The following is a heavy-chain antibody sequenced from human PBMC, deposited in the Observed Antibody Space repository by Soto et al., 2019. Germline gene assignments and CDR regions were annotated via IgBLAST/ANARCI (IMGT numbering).Heavy chain of an antibody. CDR2: IYYSGST. D-gene: IGHD2-21*02. V-gene: IGHV4-31*03. CDR3: ARGPLYTYCGGDCPPYY. CDR1: GGSISSGGYY. J-gene: IGHJ4*02. Sequence: SETLSLTCTVSGGSISSGGYYWSWLRQHPGKGLEWIGYIYYSGSTYHNPSLKSRVTISVDTSKNQFSLKLSSVTAADTAVYYCARGPLYTYCGGDCPPYYWGQGTLVTVS.